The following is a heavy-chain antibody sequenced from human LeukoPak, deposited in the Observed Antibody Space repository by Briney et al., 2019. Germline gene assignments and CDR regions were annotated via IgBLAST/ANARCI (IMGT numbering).Heavy chain of an antibody. Sequence: GGSLRLSCAASGFTFSDYYMTWVRQAPGKGLEWVANIKYDGSAKFYVDSVKGRFTISRDNAKTSLYLQMTTLRAEDTAVYYCARYCGGDCYSPHDAFDIWGQGTMLTVSS. CDR3: ARYCGGDCYSPHDAFDI. D-gene: IGHD2-21*02. CDR2: IKYDGSAK. CDR1: GFTFSDYY. J-gene: IGHJ3*02. V-gene: IGHV3-7*04.